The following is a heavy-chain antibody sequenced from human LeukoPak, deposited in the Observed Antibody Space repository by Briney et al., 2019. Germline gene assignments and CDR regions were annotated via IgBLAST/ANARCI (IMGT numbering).Heavy chain of an antibody. V-gene: IGHV5-51*01. CDR1: GYSFTSYW. CDR3: ARRPGSGGYLGYYFVY. CDR2: IYLGDSDT. D-gene: IGHD6-19*01. J-gene: IGHJ4*02. Sequence: GESLKISCKGSGYSFTSYWIGWVRPMPGKGLEWMGSIYLGDSDTRYSPSFQGQVTISADKSISTAYPQWSRLNASDIAMYYCARRPGSGGYLGYYFVYWGQGTLVTVSS.